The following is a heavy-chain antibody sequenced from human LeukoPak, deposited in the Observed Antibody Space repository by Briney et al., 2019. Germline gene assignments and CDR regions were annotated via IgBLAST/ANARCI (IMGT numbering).Heavy chain of an antibody. Sequence: GGSLRLSCVASGFTFRSHSMNWVRQAPGKGLEWVSSISSSSSYIYYADSVKGRFTISRDNAKNSLYLQINSLGAEDTAVYYCVRGNYGDYAYFDYWGQGTLVTVSS. D-gene: IGHD4-17*01. J-gene: IGHJ4*02. CDR3: VRGNYGDYAYFDY. V-gene: IGHV3-21*01. CDR1: GFTFRSHS. CDR2: ISSSSSYI.